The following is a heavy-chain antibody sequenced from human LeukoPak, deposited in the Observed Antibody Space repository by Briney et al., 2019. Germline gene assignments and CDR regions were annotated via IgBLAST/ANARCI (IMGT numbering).Heavy chain of an antibody. CDR2: INPNSGGT. CDR3: ARVRPYSSGWNFDY. CDR1: EYTFTRYY. Sequence: ASVKVSCKGSEYTFTRYYMHWVRQAPGQRLGWMGWINPNSGGTNYAQKFQGRVTMTRDTSISTAYMELSRLKSDDTAVYYCARVRPYSSGWNFDYWGQGTLLTVSS. J-gene: IGHJ4*02. V-gene: IGHV1-2*02. D-gene: IGHD6-19*01.